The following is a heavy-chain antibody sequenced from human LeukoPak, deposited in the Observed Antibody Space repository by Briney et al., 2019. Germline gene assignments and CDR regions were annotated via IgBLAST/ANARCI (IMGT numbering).Heavy chain of an antibody. Sequence: GRSLRLSCAASGFTFSYYAMHWVRQAPGKGLEWVATISYDENNKFYPDSVKGRFTISRDNSKNTLNLQMNSLRAEDTAVYYCAKDKAARPNYMDVWGKGTTVTVSS. J-gene: IGHJ6*03. CDR1: GFTFSYYA. D-gene: IGHD6-6*01. V-gene: IGHV3-30-3*02. CDR3: AKDKAARPNYMDV. CDR2: ISYDENNK.